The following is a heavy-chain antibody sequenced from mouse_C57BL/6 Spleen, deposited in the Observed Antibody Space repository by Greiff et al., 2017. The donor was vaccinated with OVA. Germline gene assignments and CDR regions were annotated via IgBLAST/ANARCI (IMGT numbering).Heavy chain of an antibody. Sequence: VQLQQPGAELVRPGSSVTLSCKASGYTFTSYWMDWVKQRPGQGLEWIGNIYPSDSETHYNQKFKDKATLTVDKSSSTAYMQLSSLTSEDSAVYDCARDYDFYFDYWGQGTTLTVSS. CDR3: ARDYDFYFDY. CDR1: GYTFTSYW. V-gene: IGHV1-61*01. CDR2: IYPSDSET. D-gene: IGHD2-4*01. J-gene: IGHJ2*01.